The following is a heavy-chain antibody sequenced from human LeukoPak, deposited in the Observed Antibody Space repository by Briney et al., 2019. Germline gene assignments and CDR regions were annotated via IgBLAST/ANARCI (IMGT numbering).Heavy chain of an antibody. CDR2: IGTSTSYI. CDR3: ARSDMEEFDY. Sequence: PGGSLRLSCAASGFTFSTYIMNWVRQTPGKGLEWVSSIGTSTSYIYYADSVKGRFTISRDNAKTSLYLQMNSLRAEDTAVYYCARSDMEEFDYWGQGTLVTVSS. J-gene: IGHJ4*02. CDR1: GFTFSTYI. D-gene: IGHD3-3*01. V-gene: IGHV3-21*01.